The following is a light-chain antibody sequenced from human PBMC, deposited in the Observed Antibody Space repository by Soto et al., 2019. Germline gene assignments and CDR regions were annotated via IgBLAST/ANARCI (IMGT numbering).Light chain of an antibody. CDR3: HQYNTWPLT. CDR1: QSVSSN. Sequence: DILMTPSPATLSVSPGDRATLSCRASQSVSSNLAWYQQKPGQAPRLLIYGASTRATGIPARFSGSGSGTEFTLAISSLQSEDFAIYYCHQYNTWPLTFGGGTKVDIK. J-gene: IGKJ4*01. V-gene: IGKV3-15*01. CDR2: GAS.